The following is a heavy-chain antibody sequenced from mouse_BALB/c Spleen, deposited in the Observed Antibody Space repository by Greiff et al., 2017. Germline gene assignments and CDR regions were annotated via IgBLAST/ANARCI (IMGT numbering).Heavy chain of an antibody. D-gene: IGHD4-1*01. CDR2: ISSGGSYT. J-gene: IGHJ2*01. CDR1: GFTFSSYG. V-gene: IGHV5-6*03. CDR3: ASLTGYYFDY. Sequence: EVKLVESGGGLVQPGGSRKLSCAASGFTFSSYGMSWVRQTPDKRLEWVATISSGGSYTYYPDSVKGRFTISRDNAKNTLYLQMSSLKSEDTAMYYCASLTGYYFDYWGQGTTLTVSS.